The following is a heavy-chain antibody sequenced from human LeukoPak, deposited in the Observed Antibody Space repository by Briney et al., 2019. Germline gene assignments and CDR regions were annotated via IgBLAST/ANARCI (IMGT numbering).Heavy chain of an antibody. D-gene: IGHD3-22*01. V-gene: IGHV1-2*02. Sequence: ASVKVSFKASGGTFSSYAISWVRQAPGQGLEWMGWINPNSGGTNYAQKFQGRVTMTRDTSISTAYMELSRLRSDDTAVYYCARDSYYDSSGYYSSEYFQHWGQGTLVTVSS. CDR2: INPNSGGT. CDR1: GGTFSSYA. J-gene: IGHJ1*01. CDR3: ARDSYYDSSGYYSSEYFQH.